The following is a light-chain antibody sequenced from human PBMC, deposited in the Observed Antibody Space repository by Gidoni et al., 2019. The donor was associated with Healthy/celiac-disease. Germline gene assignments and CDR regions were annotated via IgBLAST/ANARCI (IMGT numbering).Light chain of an antibody. CDR1: QSLVYSDGNTY. Sequence: DVVMTQSPLSLPVTLGQPASISCRSRQSLVYSDGNTYLNWFQQRPGQSPRRLIYKVSNRDSGVPDRFSGSGSGTDFTLKISRVEAEDVGVYYCMQGTHWPPVTWTFGQGTKVEIK. V-gene: IGKV2-30*01. J-gene: IGKJ1*01. CDR3: MQGTHWPPVTWT. CDR2: KVS.